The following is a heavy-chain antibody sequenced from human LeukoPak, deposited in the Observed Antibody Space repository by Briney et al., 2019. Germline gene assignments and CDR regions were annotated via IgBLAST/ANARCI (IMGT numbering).Heavy chain of an antibody. CDR1: GFTFSNYG. D-gene: IGHD2-15*01. CDR3: ARAYSTYPDY. CDR2: IRYDGDNK. Sequence: GGSLTLSCAASGFTFSNYGIHWVRQAPGKGLEWVAFIRYDGDNKYYGDSVKGRLTISRDNSKNTLYLQMSSLRAEDTAVYYCARAYSTYPDYWGQGTLVTVSS. J-gene: IGHJ4*02. V-gene: IGHV3-30*02.